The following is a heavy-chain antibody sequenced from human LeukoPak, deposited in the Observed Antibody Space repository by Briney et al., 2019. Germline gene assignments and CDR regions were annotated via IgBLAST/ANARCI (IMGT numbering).Heavy chain of an antibody. D-gene: IGHD5-12*01. CDR2: ISYDGSNK. J-gene: IGHJ3*02. CDR1: GFTFSSYA. V-gene: IGHV3-30-3*01. Sequence: GGSLRLSCAASGFTFSSYAMHWVRQAPGKGLEWVAVISYDGSNKYYADSVKGRFTISRDNSKNTLYLQMNSLRAEDTAVYYCARGWISRGFTFDIWGQGTMVTVSS. CDR3: ARGWISRGFTFDI.